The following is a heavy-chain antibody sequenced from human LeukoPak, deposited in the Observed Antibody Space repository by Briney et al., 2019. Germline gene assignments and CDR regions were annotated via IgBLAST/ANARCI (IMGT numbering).Heavy chain of an antibody. CDR2: IYYSGST. CDR3: ARGSNWNYQWDPFDP. D-gene: IGHD1-7*01. V-gene: IGHV4-59*01. J-gene: IGHJ5*02. CDR1: GGSISSYY. Sequence: SETLSLTCTVSGGSISSYYGSWIRQPPGKGLEWIGYIYYSGSTNYSPSLKSRVTISVDTSKNQFSLKLSSVTAADTAVYYCARGSNWNYQWDPFDPWGQGTLVTVSS.